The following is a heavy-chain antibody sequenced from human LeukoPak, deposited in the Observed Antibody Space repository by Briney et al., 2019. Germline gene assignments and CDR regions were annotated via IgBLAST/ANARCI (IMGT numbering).Heavy chain of an antibody. CDR2: IYPGDSGT. D-gene: IGHD6-19*01. V-gene: IGHV5-51*01. J-gene: IGHJ4*02. CDR1: GYSFTSHW. Sequence: GESLKISCKGSGYSFTSHWIGWVRQMPGKGLEWMGIIYPGDSGTRYSPSFQGQITISADKSISTAYLQWSSLKASDTAMYYCARRAYSSGYFDYWGQGTLVTVSS. CDR3: ARRAYSSGYFDY.